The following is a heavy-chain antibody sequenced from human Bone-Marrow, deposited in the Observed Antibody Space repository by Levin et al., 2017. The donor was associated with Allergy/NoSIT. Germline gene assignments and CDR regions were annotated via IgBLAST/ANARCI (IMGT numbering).Heavy chain of an antibody. CDR1: GFTFSDSA. CDR3: AASRFLEWSIVVKDGFDI. Sequence: PGESLKISCRASGFTFSDSAVQWVRQARGERPEWIGWIVVASTNTNYSPKFRDRVTITRDMSTATVHMELSSLTSEDTAVYYCAASRFLEWSIVVKDGFDIWGLGTMVTVSS. V-gene: IGHV1-58*01. CDR2: IVVASTNT. D-gene: IGHD3-3*01. J-gene: IGHJ3*02.